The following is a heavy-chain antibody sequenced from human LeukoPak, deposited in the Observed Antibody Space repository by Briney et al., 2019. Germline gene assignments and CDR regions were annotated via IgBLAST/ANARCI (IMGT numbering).Heavy chain of an antibody. Sequence: AAVKVSCKAAGYTFTSYDINWVRQATGQGLEWMGGMNPNSGNTGYEQKFQGRVTITRNTSISTAYMELSSLRSEDTAVYYCARGLSGGYQIYYYYYMDVWGKGTTVTVSS. CDR2: MNPNSGNT. V-gene: IGHV1-8*03. D-gene: IGHD6-19*01. J-gene: IGHJ6*03. CDR3: ARGLSGGYQIYYYYYMDV. CDR1: GYTFTSYD.